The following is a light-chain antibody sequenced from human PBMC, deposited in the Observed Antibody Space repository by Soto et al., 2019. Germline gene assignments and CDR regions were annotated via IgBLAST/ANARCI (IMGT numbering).Light chain of an antibody. CDR1: HDINNY. CDR2: DAS. V-gene: IGKV1-33*01. Sequence: DIQMTQSPSSLSASLGDRATITCQASHDINNYLNWYQPKPGQAPKLLNHDASTSDTGVTSRLSGSGSGTDFTITIRSLETEDVATCDCQPYENLITFGQGTRLEIK. CDR3: QPYENLIT. J-gene: IGKJ5*01.